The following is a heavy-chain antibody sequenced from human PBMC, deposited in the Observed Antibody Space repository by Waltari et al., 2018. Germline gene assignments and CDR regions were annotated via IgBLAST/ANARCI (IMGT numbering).Heavy chain of an antibody. D-gene: IGHD5-18*01. CDR1: GYTFTGYY. J-gene: IGHJ6*02. CDR2: INPNSGGT. CDR3: ARDQYAGYSYGNYYGMDV. Sequence: QVQLVQSGAEVKKPGASVKVSCKASGYTFTGYYMHWVRQAPGQGLEWMGWINPNSGGTNYAQKFQGRVTMTRDTSISTAYMELSRLRSDDTAVYYCARDQYAGYSYGNYYGMDVWGQGTTVTVSS. V-gene: IGHV1-2*02.